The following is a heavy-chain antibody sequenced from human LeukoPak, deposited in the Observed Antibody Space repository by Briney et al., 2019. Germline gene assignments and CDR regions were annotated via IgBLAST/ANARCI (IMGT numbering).Heavy chain of an antibody. CDR3: ARDWGEYSGYDDWVDY. CDR1: GGTFSSYA. CDR2: NIPIFGTA. V-gene: IGHV1-69*13. J-gene: IGHJ4*02. Sequence: ASVKVSCKASGGTFSSYAISWVRQAPGQGLEWMGGNIPIFGTANYAQKFQGRVTITADESTSTAYMELSSLRSEDTAVYYCARDWGEYSGYDDWVDYWGQGTLVTVSS. D-gene: IGHD5-12*01.